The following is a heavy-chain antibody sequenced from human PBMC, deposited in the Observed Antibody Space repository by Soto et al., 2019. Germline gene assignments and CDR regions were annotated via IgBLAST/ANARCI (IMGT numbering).Heavy chain of an antibody. CDR2: VYHTGAT. Sequence: QVQLQESGPGLVEPSQTLSLVCSVSGDPLSYGGYYWSWGRQSPGKALEWIGFVYHTGATYYPPSLESRVTMAVDMSKNEFSLKLTSVTAADTATYYCAREGHSSWEWLDPWGQGILVTVSS. J-gene: IGHJ5*02. CDR3: AREGHSSWEWLDP. V-gene: IGHV4-31*03. D-gene: IGHD1-26*01. CDR1: GDPLSYGGYY.